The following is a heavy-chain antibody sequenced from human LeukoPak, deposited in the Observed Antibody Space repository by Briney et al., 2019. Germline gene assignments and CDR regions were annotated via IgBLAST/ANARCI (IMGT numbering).Heavy chain of an antibody. CDR1: GGTSNSHA. CDR2: MNPNSGNT. V-gene: IGHV1-8*02. J-gene: IGHJ4*02. CDR3: ARARDYYGSGSYYNPVDFDY. Sequence: VASVKVSCKASGGTSNSHATNWVRQATGQGLEWMGWMNPNSGNTGYAQKFQGRVTMTRNTSISTAYMELSSLRSEDTAVYYCARARDYYGSGSYYNPVDFDYWGQGTLVTVSS. D-gene: IGHD3-10*01.